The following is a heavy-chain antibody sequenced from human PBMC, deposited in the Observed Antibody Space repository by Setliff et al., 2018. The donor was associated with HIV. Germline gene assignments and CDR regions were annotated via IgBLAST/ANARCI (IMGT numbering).Heavy chain of an antibody. CDR1: GYTFANYD. D-gene: IGHD3-10*01. CDR2: MNPNSGIT. CDR3: ARRQGASGTTLYY. Sequence: ASVKVSCKTSGYTFANYDINWVRQATGQGPEWMGWMNPNSGITGYAQKFQGRVTMTRNTSISTAYMELSSLRSEDTAVYYCARRQGASGTTLYYWGQGTLVTVSS. J-gene: IGHJ4*02. V-gene: IGHV1-8*02.